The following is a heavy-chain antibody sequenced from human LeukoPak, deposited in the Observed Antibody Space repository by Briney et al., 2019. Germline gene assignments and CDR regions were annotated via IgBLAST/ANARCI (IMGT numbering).Heavy chain of an antibody. D-gene: IGHD6-25*01. CDR3: ARGTSSGLDY. CDR2: ISSSSSYI. Sequence: GGSLRLSCAASGFTFSSYSMNWVRQAPGKGLEWVSSISSSSSYIYYADSVKGRFTISRDNAKSSLYLQMNSLRAEDTAVYYCARGTSSGLDYWGQGTLVTVSS. V-gene: IGHV3-21*01. J-gene: IGHJ4*02. CDR1: GFTFSSYS.